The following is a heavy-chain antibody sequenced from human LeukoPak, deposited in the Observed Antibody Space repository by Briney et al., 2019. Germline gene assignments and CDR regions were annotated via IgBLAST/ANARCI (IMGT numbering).Heavy chain of an antibody. CDR2: ISYDGSNK. CDR1: GFTFSSYA. D-gene: IGHD6-19*01. CDR3: ARDWLTYSGGHLKRAFDI. Sequence: GGSLRLSCAASGFTFSSYAMHWVRQAPGKGLEWVAIISYDGSNKYYADSVKGRFTISRDNSKNTLYLQMNSLRAEDTAVYYCARDWLTYSGGHLKRAFDIWGQGTMVTVSS. V-gene: IGHV3-30-3*01. J-gene: IGHJ3*02.